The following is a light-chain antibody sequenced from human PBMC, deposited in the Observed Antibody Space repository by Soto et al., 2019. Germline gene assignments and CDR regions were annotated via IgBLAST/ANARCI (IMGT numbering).Light chain of an antibody. V-gene: IGKV1-5*01. CDR2: DAS. CDR1: QSISSW. J-gene: IGKJ1*01. Sequence: DIQMTQSPSTLSASVGDRVTVTCRASQSISSWLAWYQQKPGKAPKLLIYDASSLESGVPSRFSGSGSGTEFTLTISSLQPDDFATYYCQQYNSYSPGFGQGTKV. CDR3: QQYNSYSPG.